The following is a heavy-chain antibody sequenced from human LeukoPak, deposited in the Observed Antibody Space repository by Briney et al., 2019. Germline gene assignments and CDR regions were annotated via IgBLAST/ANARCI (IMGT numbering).Heavy chain of an antibody. V-gene: IGHV1-69*04. J-gene: IGHJ4*02. CDR1: GGTFSSYA. CDR2: IIPILGIA. Sequence: SVKVSCKASGGTFSSYAISWVRQAPGQGLEWMGRIIPILGIANYAQKFQGRVTITADKSTSTAYMELSSLRSEDTAVYYCARDPGDYGVDYWGQGTLVTVSS. D-gene: IGHD4-17*01. CDR3: ARDPGDYGVDY.